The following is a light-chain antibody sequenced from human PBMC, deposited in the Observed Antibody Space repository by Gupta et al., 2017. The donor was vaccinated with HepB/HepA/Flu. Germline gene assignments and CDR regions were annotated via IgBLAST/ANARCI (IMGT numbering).Light chain of an antibody. CDR2: GAS. V-gene: IGKV3-15*01. J-gene: IGKJ1*01. CDR3: QQYNNWPWT. CDR1: QSVHIN. Sequence: EIVMTQSPATLSVSPGERVALFCRASQSVHINLAWIQQKPGQAPRVLFYGASTRATGVPARFIGSGSRTELTLTITSLHSEDVAVYFCQQYNNWPWTFGQGTKVEI.